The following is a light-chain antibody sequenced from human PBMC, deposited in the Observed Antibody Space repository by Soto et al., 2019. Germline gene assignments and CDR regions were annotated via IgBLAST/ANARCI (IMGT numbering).Light chain of an antibody. CDR3: QQSYSTLNT. CDR2: AAS. V-gene: IGKV1-39*01. CDR1: QSISSY. J-gene: IGKJ1*01. Sequence: DIQMTQSPSSLSASVGDRVTITCRASQSISSYLNWYQQKPGKAPKLLIYAASSLQSGVPSRFSGSGSGTDFTLTISSLQPEDFATYYCQQSYSTLNTFGQGTKVDIK.